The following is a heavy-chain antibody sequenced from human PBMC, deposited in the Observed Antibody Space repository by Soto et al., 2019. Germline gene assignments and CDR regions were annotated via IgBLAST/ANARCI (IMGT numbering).Heavy chain of an antibody. V-gene: IGHV1-46*01. J-gene: IGHJ6*02. Sequence: QVQLVQSGAEVKKPGASVKVSCKASGYTFTSYYMHWVRQAPGQGLEWMGIINPSCGSTSYSQKFPGRVTMTRDTSTSTVYMELSSLRSEDTSVYYCARDYDGSSGNYYYGMDVWGQGTTVTVSS. CDR1: GYTFTSYY. CDR2: INPSCGST. CDR3: ARDYDGSSGNYYYGMDV. D-gene: IGHD3-22*01.